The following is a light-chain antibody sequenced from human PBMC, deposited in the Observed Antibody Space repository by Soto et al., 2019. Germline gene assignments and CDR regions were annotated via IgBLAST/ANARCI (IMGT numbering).Light chain of an antibody. V-gene: IGLV2-8*01. CDR1: SSDVGAYKY. CDR3: SSYAGSNNWV. Sequence: QSVLTQPPSASVSPGQSVTISCTGTSSDVGAYKYVSWYQQHPGKAPKLMIYEVSKRPSGVPDRFSGSKSGNTASLTVSGLQAEDEADYYCSSYAGSNNWVFGGGTKVTVL. CDR2: EVS. J-gene: IGLJ3*02.